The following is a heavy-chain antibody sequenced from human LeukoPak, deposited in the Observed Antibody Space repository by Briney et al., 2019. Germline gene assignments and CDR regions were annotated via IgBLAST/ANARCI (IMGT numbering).Heavy chain of an antibody. D-gene: IGHD6-6*01. J-gene: IGHJ4*02. CDR1: GFSFNNYW. CDR3: AREGGSSSPYFDY. V-gene: IGHV3-74*01. Sequence: GGSLRLSCAASGFSFNNYWMHWVRQAPGKGLEWVSRIDNDGSSTRYADSVTGRFTISRDIAKNTLYLQMNSLRADDTAVYYCAREGGSSSPYFDYWGQGTLVTVSS. CDR2: IDNDGSST.